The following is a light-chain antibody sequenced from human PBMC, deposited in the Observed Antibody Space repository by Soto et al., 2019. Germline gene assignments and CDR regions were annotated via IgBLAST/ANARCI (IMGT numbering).Light chain of an antibody. CDR1: SSNIGAGYD. J-gene: IGLJ2*01. CDR2: NNI. CDR3: QSYDGSLTGVI. V-gene: IGLV1-40*01. Sequence: QAVVTQPPSVSGAPGQRVTISCTGTSSNIGAGYDVHWYQQTPGTAPKLVIYNNINRPSGVPDRFSGSKSGTSGSLAITGLQAEDEADYYCQSYDGSLTGVIFGGGTQLTVL.